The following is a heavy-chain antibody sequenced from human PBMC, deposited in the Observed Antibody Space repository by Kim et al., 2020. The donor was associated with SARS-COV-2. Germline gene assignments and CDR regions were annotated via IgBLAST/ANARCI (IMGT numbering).Heavy chain of an antibody. J-gene: IGHJ4*02. D-gene: IGHD3-10*01. CDR2: ISYDGSNK. Sequence: GGSLRLSCAASGFTFSSYAMHWVRQAPGKGLEWVAVISYDGSNKYYADSVKGRFTISRDNSKNTLYLQMNSLRAEDTAVYYCARASDWFGELFNYFDYRGQGTLVTVSS. CDR3: ARASDWFGELFNYFDY. V-gene: IGHV3-30*04. CDR1: GFTFSSYA.